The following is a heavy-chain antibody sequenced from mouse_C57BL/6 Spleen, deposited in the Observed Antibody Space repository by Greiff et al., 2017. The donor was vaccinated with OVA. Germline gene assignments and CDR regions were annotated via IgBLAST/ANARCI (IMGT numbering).Heavy chain of an antibody. CDR2: ISDGGSYT. D-gene: IGHD2-3*01. CDR1: GFTFSSYA. J-gene: IGHJ2*01. CDR3: ARDYDGSQYYFDY. V-gene: IGHV5-4*01. Sequence: EVKLVESGGGLVKPGGSLKLSCAASGFTFSSYAMSWVRQTPEKRLEWVATISDGGSYTYYPDNVKGRFTISRDNAKNNLYLQMSHLKSEDTAMYYCARDYDGSQYYFDYWGQGTTLTVSS.